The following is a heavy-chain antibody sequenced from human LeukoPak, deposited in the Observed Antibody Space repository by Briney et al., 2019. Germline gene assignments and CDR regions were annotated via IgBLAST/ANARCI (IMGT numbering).Heavy chain of an antibody. V-gene: IGHV1-8*01. CDR2: MNPNSGNT. D-gene: IGHD3-22*01. J-gene: IGHJ4*02. CDR3: ARLYYYDSSGYFDLDDY. CDR1: GYTFTSYD. Sequence: SVKVSCKASGYTFTSYDINWVRQATGQGLEWMGWMNPNSGNTGYAQKFQGRVTMTRNTSISTAYMELSSLRSEDTAVYYCARLYYYDSSGYFDLDDYWGQGTLVTVSS.